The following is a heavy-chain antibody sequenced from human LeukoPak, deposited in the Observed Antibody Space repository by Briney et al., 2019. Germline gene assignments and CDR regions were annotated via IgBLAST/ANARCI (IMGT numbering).Heavy chain of an antibody. CDR1: GYTFTDYY. V-gene: IGHV1-69-2*01. CDR2: VDPEDGET. D-gene: IGHD5-12*01. J-gene: IGHJ6*03. CDR3: ARGKVAGYYYYMDV. Sequence: GASVKVSCKASGYTFTDYYMHWVQQAPGKGLEWMGRVDPEDGETIYAEKFQGRVTITADTSTDTAYMELSSLRSEDTAVYYCARGKVAGYYYYMDVWGKGTTVTVSS.